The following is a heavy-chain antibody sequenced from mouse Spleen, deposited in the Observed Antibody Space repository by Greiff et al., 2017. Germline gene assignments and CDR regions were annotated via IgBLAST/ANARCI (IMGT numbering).Heavy chain of an antibody. V-gene: IGHV2-5*01. J-gene: IGHJ4*01. CDR3: AKNFGATTYAMDY. Sequence: VQGVESGPGLVQPSQSLSITCTVSGFSLTSYGVHWVRQSPGKGLEWLGVIWRGGSTDYNAAFMSRLSITKDNSKSQVFFKMNSLQADDTAIYYCAKNFGATTYAMDYWGQGTSVTVSS. CDR1: GFSLTSYG. D-gene: IGHD1-1*01. CDR2: IWRGGST.